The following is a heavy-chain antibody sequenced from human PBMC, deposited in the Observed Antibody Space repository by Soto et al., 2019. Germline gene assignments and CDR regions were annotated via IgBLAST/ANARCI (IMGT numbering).Heavy chain of an antibody. CDR2: IYYSGST. CDR3: ASRVRIAVAGTRWYFDL. J-gene: IGHJ2*01. V-gene: IGHV4-59*01. CDR1: GGSISSYY. Sequence: QVQLQESGPGLVKPSETLSLTCTVSGGSISSYYWSWIRQPPGKGLEWIGYIYYSGSTNYNPSLKSRVTISVDTSKNQFFLKLSSVTAADTAVYYCASRVRIAVAGTRWYFDLWGRGTLVTVSS. D-gene: IGHD6-19*01.